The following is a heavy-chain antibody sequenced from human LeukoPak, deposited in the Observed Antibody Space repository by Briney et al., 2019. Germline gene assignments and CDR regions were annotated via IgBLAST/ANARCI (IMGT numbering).Heavy chain of an antibody. V-gene: IGHV3-21*01. D-gene: IGHD4-11*01. J-gene: IGHJ4*02. CDR1: GFTFSSYS. Sequence: KPGGSLRLSCAASGFTFSSYSMNWVRQAPGKGLEWVSSISSSSSYIYYADSVKGRFTISRDNAENSLYLQMNSLRAEDTAVYYCARAAYSNYALDYWGQGTLVTVSS. CDR3: ARAAYSNYALDY. CDR2: ISSSSSYI.